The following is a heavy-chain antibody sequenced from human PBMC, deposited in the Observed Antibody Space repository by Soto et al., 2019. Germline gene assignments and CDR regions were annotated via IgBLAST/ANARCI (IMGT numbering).Heavy chain of an antibody. CDR3: ARRGFDILTGSLQDV. J-gene: IGHJ6*02. V-gene: IGHV4-59*01. Sequence: SETLSLTCTVSGGSISSYYWSWIRQPPGKGLEWIGYIYYSGSTNYNPSLKSRVTISVDTSKNQFSLKLSSVTAADTAVYYCARRGFDILTGSLQDVWGQGTTVTVSS. CDR1: GGSISSYY. D-gene: IGHD3-9*01. CDR2: IYYSGST.